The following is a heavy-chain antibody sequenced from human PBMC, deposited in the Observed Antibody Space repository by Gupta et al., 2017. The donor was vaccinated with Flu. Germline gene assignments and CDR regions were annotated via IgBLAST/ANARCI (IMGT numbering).Heavy chain of an antibody. CDR1: GSSFTSYW. Sequence: PLVQFGAEVKTPGESPTISCKGSGSSFTSYWIGWGRQMPGKGLEWMGIIYPGDSDTKYSPSFQVQVTIAADKSISTAYLQCGSLKASDTAMYYCVRRQGVDPNWCDPWGQGTLVTVSS. CDR2: IYPGDSDT. D-gene: IGHD5-12*01. CDR3: VRRQGVDPNWCDP. V-gene: IGHV5-51*01. J-gene: IGHJ5*02.